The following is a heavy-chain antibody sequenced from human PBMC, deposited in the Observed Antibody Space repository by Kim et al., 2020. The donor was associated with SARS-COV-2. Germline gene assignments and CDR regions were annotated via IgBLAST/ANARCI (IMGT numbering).Heavy chain of an antibody. CDR1: GFTFDDYA. CDR3: AGWSYYGMDV. D-gene: IGHD6-19*01. J-gene: IGHJ6*02. V-gene: IGHV3-9*01. Sequence: GESLRLSCAASGFTFDDYAMEWVRQAPGKGLEWVAGITWNSGSIGYADSVKGRFAISRDNAKNSLYLQMNSLRTEDTALYYCAGWSYYGMDVWGQGTTVTVSS. CDR2: ITWNSGSI.